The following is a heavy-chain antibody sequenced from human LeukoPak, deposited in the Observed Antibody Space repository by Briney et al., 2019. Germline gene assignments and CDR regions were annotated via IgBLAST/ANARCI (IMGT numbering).Heavy chain of an antibody. CDR1: GFTFSSYA. CDR3: ARGGVINYFDY. D-gene: IGHD3-10*01. V-gene: IGHV3-23*01. Sequence: PGGSLRLSCAASGFTFSSYAMSWVRQAPGTGLEWVSGISGNGGSAYYADSVKGRFTISRDNAKNSLYLQMNSLRAEDTALYYCARGGVINYFDYWGQGTLVTVSS. J-gene: IGHJ4*02. CDR2: ISGNGGSA.